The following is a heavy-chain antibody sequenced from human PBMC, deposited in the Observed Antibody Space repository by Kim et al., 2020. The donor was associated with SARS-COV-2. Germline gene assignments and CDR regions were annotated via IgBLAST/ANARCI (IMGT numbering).Heavy chain of an antibody. V-gene: IGHV3-48*03. CDR2: ISSRAGSI. CDR3: ARPGYDYYGMDF. CDR1: GFTFKNYE. Sequence: GGSLRLSCAASGFTFKNYEMMWVRQAPGRGLEWISFISSRAGSIYYADSVKGRFIISRYNDNDFLYLQMNSLRAEDTGVYYCARPGYDYYGMDFWGQGTTVTVSS. J-gene: IGHJ6*02.